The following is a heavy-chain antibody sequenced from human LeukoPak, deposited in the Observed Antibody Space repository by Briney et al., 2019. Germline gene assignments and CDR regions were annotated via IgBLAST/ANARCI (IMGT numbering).Heavy chain of an antibody. Sequence: GGSLRLSCAASGFTFSSYSMNWVRQAPGKGLEWVSSISSSSSYIYYADSVKGRFTISRDNAKNSLYLQMNSLRAEDTAVYYCARGLSGYSYGYNWGQGTLVTASS. V-gene: IGHV3-21*01. CDR3: ARGLSGYSYGYN. J-gene: IGHJ4*02. D-gene: IGHD5-18*01. CDR1: GFTFSSYS. CDR2: ISSSSSYI.